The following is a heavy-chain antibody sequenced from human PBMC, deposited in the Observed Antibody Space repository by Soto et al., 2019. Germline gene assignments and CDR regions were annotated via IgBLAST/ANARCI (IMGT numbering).Heavy chain of an antibody. V-gene: IGHV4-30-2*01. CDR1: GGSISRGGYS. J-gene: IGHJ4*02. CDR2: INHSGST. Sequence: PSETLSLTCAVSGGSISRGGYSWSWIRQPPGKGLEWIGYINHSGSTNYNPSLKSRVTISVDTSKNQFSLKLSSVTAADTAVYYCARDGYNSYFDYWGQGTLVTVSS. D-gene: IGHD5-12*01. CDR3: ARDGYNSYFDY.